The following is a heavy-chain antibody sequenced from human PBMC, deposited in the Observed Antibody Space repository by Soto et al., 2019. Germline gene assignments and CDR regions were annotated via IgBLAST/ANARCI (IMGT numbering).Heavy chain of an antibody. J-gene: IGHJ6*02. Sequence: SETLSLTCTVSGGSISSGGYYWSWIRQHPGKGLEWIGYIYYSGSTYYNPSLKSRVTISVDTSKNQFSLKLSSVTAADTAVYYCARDRGCSSTSCYTRGVFYYYYGMDVWGQGTTVTVSS. V-gene: IGHV4-31*03. D-gene: IGHD2-2*02. CDR3: ARDRGCSSTSCYTRGVFYYYYGMDV. CDR2: IYYSGST. CDR1: GGSISSGGYY.